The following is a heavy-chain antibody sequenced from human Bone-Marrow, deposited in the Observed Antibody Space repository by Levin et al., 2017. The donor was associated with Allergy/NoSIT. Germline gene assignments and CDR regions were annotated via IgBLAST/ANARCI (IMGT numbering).Heavy chain of an antibody. D-gene: IGHD3-10*01. CDR1: GFTFNRHG. V-gene: IGHV3-30*02. CDR3: AKDIWFGDLYLDV. Sequence: GESLKISCAASGFTFNRHGMHWVRQAPGKGLEWVAFIPYDGSNKYYADSVKGRFTISRDNSKNTLYLEMNSLRVEDTALYYCAKDIWFGDLYLDVWGTGTTVTVSS. J-gene: IGHJ6*03. CDR2: IPYDGSNK.